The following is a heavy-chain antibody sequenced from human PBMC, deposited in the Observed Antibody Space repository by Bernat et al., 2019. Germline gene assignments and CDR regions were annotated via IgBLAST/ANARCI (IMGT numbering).Heavy chain of an antibody. CDR1: GYTFTSYG. D-gene: IGHD3-16*01. CDR3: ARGDIITCGGDNQRAYAFDI. CDR2: ISAYNGHT. Sequence: QVQLVQSGAEVKKPGASVKVSCKASGYTFTSYGISWVRQAPGQGLEWMGWISAYNGHTNYAQKLQGRVTMTTDTSTSTAYMELRSLRSDDTAVYYCARGDIITCGGDNQRAYAFDIWSQGTIVTVTS. J-gene: IGHJ3*02. V-gene: IGHV1-18*01.